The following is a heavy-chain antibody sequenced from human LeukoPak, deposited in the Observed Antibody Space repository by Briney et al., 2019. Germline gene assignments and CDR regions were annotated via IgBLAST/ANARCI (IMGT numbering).Heavy chain of an antibody. Sequence: GGSLRLSCAASGFTFSSYSMNWVRQAPGKGLEWVSSISSSSSYIYYADSVKGRFTISRDNAKNSLYLQMNSLRAEDTAVYYCARDGPYCSGGSCYSGCIDYWGQGTLVTVSS. J-gene: IGHJ4*02. CDR2: ISSSSSYI. CDR3: ARDGPYCSGGSCYSGCIDY. V-gene: IGHV3-21*01. D-gene: IGHD2-15*01. CDR1: GFTFSSYS.